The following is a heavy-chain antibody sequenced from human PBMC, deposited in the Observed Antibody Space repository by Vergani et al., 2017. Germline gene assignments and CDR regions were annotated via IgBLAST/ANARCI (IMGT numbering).Heavy chain of an antibody. Sequence: QVQLVESGGGVVQTGGSLRLSCAASGFTFSSYGMLWVRQAPGKGLKWEAFIRYDGSNKYYADSVEGRFTIFRDNSKSTLYLQMNSLRAEDTAVYYCATVPSYYGMDVWGQGTTVTVSS. J-gene: IGHJ6*02. D-gene: IGHD1-1*01. V-gene: IGHV3-30*02. CDR1: GFTFSSYG. CDR3: ATVPSYYGMDV. CDR2: IRYDGSNK.